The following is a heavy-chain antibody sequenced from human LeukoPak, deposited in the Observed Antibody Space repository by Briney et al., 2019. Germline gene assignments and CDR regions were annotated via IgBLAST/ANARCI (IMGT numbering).Heavy chain of an antibody. D-gene: IGHD3-10*01. CDR2: IYHSGGT. V-gene: IGHV4-4*02. Sequence: SETLSLTCDVSGGSISSGNWWSWVRQPPGKGLEWIGEIYHSGGTNYNLSLKSRVTISVDKSKNQFSLKLSSVTAADTAVYYCARYRGANGYYFDYWGQGTLVTVSS. CDR1: GGSISSGNW. J-gene: IGHJ4*02. CDR3: ARYRGANGYYFDY.